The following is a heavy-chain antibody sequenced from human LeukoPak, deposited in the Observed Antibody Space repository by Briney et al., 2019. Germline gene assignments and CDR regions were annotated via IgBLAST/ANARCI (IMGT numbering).Heavy chain of an antibody. CDR2: INHSGST. CDR3: ASIVVATPGPYNNVNWFDP. D-gene: IGHD2-2*01. CDR1: GGSFSGYY. V-gene: IGHV4-34*01. Sequence: PSETLSLTCAVYGGSFSGYYWSWIRQPPGNGLEWIGEINHSGSTNYNPSLKSRVTISVDTSKNRFSLKLSSVTAADTAVYYCASIVVATPGPYNNVNWFDPWGQGTLVTVSS. J-gene: IGHJ5*02.